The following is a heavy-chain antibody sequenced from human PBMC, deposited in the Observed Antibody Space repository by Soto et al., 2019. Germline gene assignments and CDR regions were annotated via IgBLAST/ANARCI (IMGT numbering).Heavy chain of an antibody. CDR3: AKVPNWDTSLGYYYGMDV. CDR1: GFTFSGSA. J-gene: IGHJ6*02. Sequence: EVQLVESGGGLVQPGGSLKLSCAASGFTFSGSAMHWVRQASGKGLWWVGRIRSKGNSYATAYAASVKGRFTISRDDSKKMAYLQMSSLKTEDTAVYYCAKVPNWDTSLGYYYGMDVWGQGTTFTV. D-gene: IGHD7-27*01. CDR2: IRSKGNSYAT. V-gene: IGHV3-73*02.